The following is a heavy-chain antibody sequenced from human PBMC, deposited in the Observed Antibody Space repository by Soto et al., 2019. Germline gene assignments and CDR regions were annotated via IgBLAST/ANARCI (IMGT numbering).Heavy chain of an antibody. Sequence: ASVKVSCKASGYTFTSYAMHWVRQAPGQRLEWMGWINAGNGNTKYSQKFQGRVTITRDTSASTAYMELSSLRSEDTAVYYCARCGRYCSSTSCYTNYYYYYGMDVWGQGTTVTVSS. D-gene: IGHD2-2*02. CDR3: ARCGRYCSSTSCYTNYYYYYGMDV. J-gene: IGHJ6*02. CDR2: INAGNGNT. V-gene: IGHV1-3*01. CDR1: GYTFTSYA.